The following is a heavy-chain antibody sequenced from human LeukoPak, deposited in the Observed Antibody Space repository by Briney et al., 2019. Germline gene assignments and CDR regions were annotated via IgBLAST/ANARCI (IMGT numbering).Heavy chain of an antibody. CDR2: VASKGERT. CDR1: GFTFSSYT. CDR3: AKDLIVVVTAITGDI. J-gene: IGHJ3*02. D-gene: IGHD2-21*02. Sequence: QPGGSLRLSCAASGFTFSSYTMHWVRRAPGKGLEYVSSVASKGERTYYANSVKGRFTISRDNSKNTLYLQMNSLRAEDTAVYYCAKDLIVVVTAITGDIWGQGTMVTVSS. V-gene: IGHV3-64*01.